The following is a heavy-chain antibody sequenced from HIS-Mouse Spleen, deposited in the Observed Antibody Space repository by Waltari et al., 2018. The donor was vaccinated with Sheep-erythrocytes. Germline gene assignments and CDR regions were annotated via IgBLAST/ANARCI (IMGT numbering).Heavy chain of an antibody. Sequence: EVQLVESGGGLVKPGGSLRLSCAASGFTFSSYSMNWVRQAPGEGLEWVSSISGISTYIYYADSVKGRFTISRDNAKNSLYLQMNSLRAEDTAVYYCARDSTSDAFDIWGQGTMVTVSS. V-gene: IGHV3-21*01. CDR3: ARDSTSDAFDI. D-gene: IGHD6-6*01. CDR2: ISGISTYI. J-gene: IGHJ3*02. CDR1: GFTFSSYS.